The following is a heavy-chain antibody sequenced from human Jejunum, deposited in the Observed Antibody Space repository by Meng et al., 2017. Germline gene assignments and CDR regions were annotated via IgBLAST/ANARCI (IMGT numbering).Heavy chain of an antibody. CDR3: SNYVWGSPPTGVLS. CDR1: GVAISSNHW. V-gene: IGHV4-4*02. Sequence: AQMLVSDTGGLKPSGALPLTCAVSGVAISSNHWWSWVRQPPGKGLEWIGEMYHGGSTNYNPSLKSRVNISVDKSKNQFSLKLTSVTAADTGVYYCSNYVWGSPPTGVLSWGQGTLVTVSS. D-gene: IGHD3-16*01. J-gene: IGHJ5*02. CDR2: MYHGGST.